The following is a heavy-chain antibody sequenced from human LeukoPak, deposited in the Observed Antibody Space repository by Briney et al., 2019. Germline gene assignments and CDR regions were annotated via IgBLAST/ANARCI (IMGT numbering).Heavy chain of an antibody. Sequence: GGSLRLSCAASGFTFSSYAMSWVRQAPGKGLEWVSAISGSGGSTYYADSVKGRFTISRDNSKNTLYLQMNGLRAEDTAVYYCAKPIYSGSYYWDYWGQGTLVTVSS. CDR1: GFTFSSYA. D-gene: IGHD1-26*01. J-gene: IGHJ4*02. V-gene: IGHV3-23*01. CDR2: ISGSGGST. CDR3: AKPIYSGSYYWDY.